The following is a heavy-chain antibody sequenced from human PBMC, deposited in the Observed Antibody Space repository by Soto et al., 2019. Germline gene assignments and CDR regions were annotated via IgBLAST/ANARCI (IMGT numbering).Heavy chain of an antibody. CDR3: ARQADYNILTGYSYYFDY. D-gene: IGHD3-9*01. J-gene: IGHJ4*02. V-gene: IGHV5-51*01. CDR1: EYSFTDYW. CDR2: IYPGDSDA. Sequence: PGESLKISCKSSEYSFTDYWIGWVRQMPGKGLEWMGIIYPGDSDARYSPSFQGQVTISVDTSINTAFLRWNSLTASDTAMYYCARQADYNILTGYSYYFDYWGQGSLVTVSS.